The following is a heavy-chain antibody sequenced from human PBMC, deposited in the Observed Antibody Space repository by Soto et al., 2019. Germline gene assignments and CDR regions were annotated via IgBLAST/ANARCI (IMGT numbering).Heavy chain of an antibody. J-gene: IGHJ6*02. CDR3: ARSHKLLWWGRYYYYYGMDV. D-gene: IGHD2-21*02. V-gene: IGHV4-34*01. CDR2: INHSGST. Sequence: KPSETLSLTCAVYGGSFSGYYWSWIRQPPGKGLEWIGEINHSGSTNYNPSLKSRVTISVDTSKNQFSLKLSSVTAADTAVYYCARSHKLLWWGRYYYYYGMDVWGQGTTVTVSS. CDR1: GGSFSGYY.